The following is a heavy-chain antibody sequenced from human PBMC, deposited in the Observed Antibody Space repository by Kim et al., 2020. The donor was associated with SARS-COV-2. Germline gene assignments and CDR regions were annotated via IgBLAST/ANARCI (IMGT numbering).Heavy chain of an antibody. CDR1: GGSISSGGYY. Sequence: SETLSLTCTVSGGSISSGGYYWSWIRQHPGKGLEWIGYIYYSGSTYYNPSLKSRVTISVDTSKNQFSLKLSSVTAADTAVYYCARGDSYCSGGSCYRGYFQHWGQGTLVTVSS. D-gene: IGHD2-15*01. J-gene: IGHJ1*01. CDR2: IYYSGST. V-gene: IGHV4-31*03. CDR3: ARGDSYCSGGSCYRGYFQH.